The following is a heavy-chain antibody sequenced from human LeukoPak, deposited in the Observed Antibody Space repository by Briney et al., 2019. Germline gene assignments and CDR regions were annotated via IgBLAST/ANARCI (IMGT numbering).Heavy chain of an antibody. J-gene: IGHJ6*02. CDR3: ARGGLTMYYYGSGSRPLGIYGMDV. D-gene: IGHD3-10*01. Sequence: ASVKVSCKASGYTFTSYYMNWVRQAPGQGLEWMGIINPSGGATNYAQKFQGRVTMTRDTSTSTVFMELSSLRSEDTAVYHCARGGLTMYYYGSGSRPLGIYGMDVWGQGTTVTVSS. V-gene: IGHV1-46*01. CDR2: INPSGGAT. CDR1: GYTFTSYY.